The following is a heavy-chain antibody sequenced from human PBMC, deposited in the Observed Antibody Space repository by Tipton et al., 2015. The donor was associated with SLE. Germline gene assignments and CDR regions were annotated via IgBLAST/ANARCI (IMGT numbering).Heavy chain of an antibody. D-gene: IGHD6-19*01. V-gene: IGHV4-34*01. J-gene: IGHJ6*02. CDR3: ARDGGGWYFYYYSMDV. Sequence: LRLSCAVYGGSFSGYYWSWIRQPPGKGLEWIGEINHSGSTNYNPSLKSRVTISVDTSKNQFSLKLSSVTAADTAVYYCARDGGGWYFYYYSMDVWGQGTLVTVSS. CDR2: INHSGST. CDR1: GGSFSGYY.